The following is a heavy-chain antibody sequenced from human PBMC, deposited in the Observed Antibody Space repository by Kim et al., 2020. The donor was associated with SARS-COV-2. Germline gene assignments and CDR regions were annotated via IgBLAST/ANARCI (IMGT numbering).Heavy chain of an antibody. CDR2: IYHSGST. V-gene: IGHV4-30-2*01. CDR3: ARGRTGYDFWSGYGMSGVYFDY. CDR1: GGSISSGGYS. J-gene: IGHJ4*02. Sequence: SETLSLTCAVSGGSISSGGYSWSWIRQPPGKGLEWIGYIYHSGSTYYNPSLKSRVTISVDRSKNQFSLKLSSVTAADTAVYYCARGRTGYDFWSGYGMSGVYFDYWGQGTLVTVSS. D-gene: IGHD3-3*01.